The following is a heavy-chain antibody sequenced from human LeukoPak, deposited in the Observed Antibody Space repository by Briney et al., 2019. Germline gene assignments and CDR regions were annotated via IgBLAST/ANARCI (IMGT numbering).Heavy chain of an antibody. J-gene: IGHJ5*02. CDR2: IYYSGST. Sequence: SEILSLTCTVSGGSISSYYWSWIRQPPGKGLEWIGYIYYSGSTNHNPSLKSRVTISVDTSKNQFSLKLSSVTAADTAVYYCARILSGVRGVIKAARFDPWGQGTLVTVSS. D-gene: IGHD3-10*01. CDR3: ARILSGVRGVIKAARFDP. V-gene: IGHV4-59*01. CDR1: GGSISSYY.